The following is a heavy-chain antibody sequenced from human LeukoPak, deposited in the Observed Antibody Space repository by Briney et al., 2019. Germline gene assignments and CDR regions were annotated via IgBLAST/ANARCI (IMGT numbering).Heavy chain of an antibody. D-gene: IGHD2-8*01. J-gene: IGHJ6*03. CDR1: GFTFSSYA. V-gene: IGHV3-30*04. Sequence: GGSLRLSCAASGFTFSSYAMHWVRQAPGKGLEWVAVISYDGSNKYYADSVKGRFTISRDNSKNTLYLQMNSLRAEDTAVYYCAKAEWSRKDYYMDVWGKGTTVTVSS. CDR2: ISYDGSNK. CDR3: AKAEWSRKDYYMDV.